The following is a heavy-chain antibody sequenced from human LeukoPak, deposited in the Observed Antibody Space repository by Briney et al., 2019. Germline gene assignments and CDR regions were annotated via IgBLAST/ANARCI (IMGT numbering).Heavy chain of an antibody. V-gene: IGHV3-43*02. CDR2: ISGDGGST. J-gene: IGHJ4*02. CDR1: GFTFDDYA. D-gene: IGHD6-19*01. CDR3: AKDIYRDSPRGWYSY. Sequence: GGSLRLSCAASGFTFDDYAMHWVRQAPGKGLEWVSLISGDGGSTYYADSVKGRFTTSRDNSKNSLYLQMNSLRTEDTALYYCAKDIYRDSPRGWYSYWGQGTLVTVSS.